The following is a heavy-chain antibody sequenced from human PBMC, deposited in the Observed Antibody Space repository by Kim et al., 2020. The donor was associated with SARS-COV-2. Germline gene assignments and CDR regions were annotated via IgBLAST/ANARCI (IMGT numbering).Heavy chain of an antibody. CDR2: NK. D-gene: IGHD2-8*01. V-gene: IGHV3-33*06. J-gene: IGHJ6*02. Sequence: NKYYADSVKGRFTISRDNSKNTLYLQRNSLRAEDTAVYYCAKDPKWGMDVWGQGTTVTVSS. CDR3: AKDPKWGMDV.